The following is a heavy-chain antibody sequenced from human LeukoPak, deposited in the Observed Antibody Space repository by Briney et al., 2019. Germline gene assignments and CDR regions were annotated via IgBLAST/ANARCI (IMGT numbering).Heavy chain of an antibody. V-gene: IGHV1-18*01. CDR3: ARDVNYAFDY. CDR1: GYRFTRNG. Sequence: ASVKVSCKPSGYRFTRNGVSWVRQAPGQGLEWMAWISANSGNTNHAQNFQDRLTLTTDTSTSTAYMELRSLRSDDTAVYYCARDVNYAFDYWGQGTLVTVSS. J-gene: IGHJ4*02. D-gene: IGHD3-16*01. CDR2: ISANSGNT.